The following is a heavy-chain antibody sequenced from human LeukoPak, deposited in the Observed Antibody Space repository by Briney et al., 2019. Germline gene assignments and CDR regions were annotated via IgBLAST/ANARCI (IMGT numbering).Heavy chain of an antibody. J-gene: IGHJ3*02. D-gene: IGHD3-16*01. CDR3: ASWGTTDDAFDI. CDR1: GGTFSSYA. Sequence: ASVKVSCKASGGTFSSYAISWVRQAPGQGLEWMGRIIPIFGIANYVQKFQGRVTITADKSTSTAYMELSSLRSEDTAVYYCASWGTTDDAFDIWGQGTMVTVSS. CDR2: IIPIFGIA. V-gene: IGHV1-69*04.